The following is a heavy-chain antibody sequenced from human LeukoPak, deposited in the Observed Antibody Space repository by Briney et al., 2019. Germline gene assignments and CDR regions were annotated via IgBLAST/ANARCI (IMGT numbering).Heavy chain of an antibody. D-gene: IGHD6-19*01. CDR1: GFTFSTYP. CDR3: ARPREAGSSSGWYFDN. J-gene: IGHJ4*02. V-gene: IGHV3-30-3*01. Sequence: PGRSLRLSCAASGFTFSTYPMHWVRQASGKGLEWVAVISYDGFNKFYADSVKGRFTISRDDSKNTLFLQMNSLRAEDTAVYHCARPREAGSSSGWYFDNWGQGTLVTVSS. CDR2: ISYDGFNK.